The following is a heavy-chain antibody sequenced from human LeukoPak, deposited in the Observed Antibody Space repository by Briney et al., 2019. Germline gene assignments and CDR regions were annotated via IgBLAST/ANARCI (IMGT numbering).Heavy chain of an antibody. J-gene: IGHJ6*04. V-gene: IGHV4-59*01. D-gene: IGHD4-17*01. CDR1: GGSISSYY. Sequence: SETLSLTCTVSGGSISSYYWSWIRQPPGKGLEWIGYIYYSGSTNYNPSLKSRVTISVDTSKKQFSLKLSSVTAADTAVYYCARVTTTVTPGQYYYYGMDVWGKGTTVTVSS. CDR3: ARVTTTVTPGQYYYYGMDV. CDR2: IYYSGST.